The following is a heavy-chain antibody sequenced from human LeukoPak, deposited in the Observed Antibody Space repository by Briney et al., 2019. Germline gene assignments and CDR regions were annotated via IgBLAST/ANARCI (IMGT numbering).Heavy chain of an antibody. V-gene: IGHV3-33*01. CDR2: IGYDGSNK. CDR1: GFTFSDYA. D-gene: IGHD3-10*01. CDR3: ARDRFMVRGVMVGTFDL. J-gene: IGHJ3*01. Sequence: GRSLRLSCAASGFTFSDYAMHWVRQAPGKGLKWVAVIGYDGSNKYDADSVKGRFTISRDNSKSMMYLQMNSLRAEDTAVYYCARDRFMVRGVMVGTFDLWGQGTMVAVSS.